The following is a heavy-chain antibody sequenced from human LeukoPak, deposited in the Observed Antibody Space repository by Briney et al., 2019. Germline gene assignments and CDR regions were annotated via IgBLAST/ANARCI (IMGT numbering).Heavy chain of an antibody. CDR1: GYTFTNYY. Sequence: ASVKVSCKASGYTFTNYYIHWVRQAPGQGLECMGIINPSGGSTSYAQKFQGRVSMTRDMSTSKVYMELNSLRSEDTAVYYCSRRGGGATTYVWFDPWGQGTLVTVSS. V-gene: IGHV1-46*01. D-gene: IGHD1-26*01. CDR2: INPSGGST. CDR3: SRRGGGATTYVWFDP. J-gene: IGHJ5*02.